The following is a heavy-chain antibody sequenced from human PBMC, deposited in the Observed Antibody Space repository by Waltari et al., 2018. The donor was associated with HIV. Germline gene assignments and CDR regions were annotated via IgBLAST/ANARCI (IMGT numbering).Heavy chain of an antibody. D-gene: IGHD3-3*01. CDR3: AVQDGFFDF. CDR2: ISGSGDRT. V-gene: IGHV3-23*01. CDR1: GFTLNNYA. J-gene: IGHJ4*02. Sequence: EVQLLESGGTLVRRGGSLRLSCTVYGFTLNNYALNGVRPAPGKGLEWVGGISGSGDRTDYAASAKGRFTISRDNSKKTLYLQMRGLRVDDTASYYCAVQDGFFDFWGRGTVVSVAS.